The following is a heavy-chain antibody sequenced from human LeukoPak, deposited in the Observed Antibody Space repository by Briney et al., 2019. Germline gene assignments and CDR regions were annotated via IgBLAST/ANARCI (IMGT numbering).Heavy chain of an antibody. V-gene: IGHV1-46*01. J-gene: IGHJ4*02. CDR3: ARRAFDY. CDR1: GYTFTSHQ. CDR2: INPSGGTT. Sequence: ASVKVSCKASGYTFTSHQIHWVRQAPGQGLEWMGIINPSGGTTTYTQKFQGRVIMTRDTSTSTVYMELSYLRSEDTAAYFCARRAFDYWGQGTLVTVSS.